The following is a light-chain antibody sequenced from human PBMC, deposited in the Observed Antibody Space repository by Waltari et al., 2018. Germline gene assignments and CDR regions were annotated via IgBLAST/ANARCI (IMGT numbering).Light chain of an antibody. Sequence: AIRMTQSPSSFSASTGDRVPIPCRASQGISSSLAWYQQKPGKDPILLIYAASTLQSGVPARFSGSGSGTDLTLTISCLQSEEFATYYCQQYYSYPLTFGGGTKVEIK. CDR1: QGISSS. CDR2: AAS. J-gene: IGKJ4*01. CDR3: QQYYSYPLT. V-gene: IGKV1-8*01.